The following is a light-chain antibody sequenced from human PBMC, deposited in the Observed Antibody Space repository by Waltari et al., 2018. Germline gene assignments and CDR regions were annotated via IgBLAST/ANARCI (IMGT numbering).Light chain of an antibody. V-gene: IGLV2-14*01. J-gene: IGLJ1*01. Sequence: QSALTQPASVSGSPGQSITLSCTGTNSDVGDYNYVSWYQQHPGKAPKLMIYEVSDRPSGVSKRFSGSKSGSTASLTISGLQAADEADYYCSSYTSNSISWVFGTGTKVTVL. CDR3: SSYTSNSISWV. CDR2: EVS. CDR1: NSDVGDYNY.